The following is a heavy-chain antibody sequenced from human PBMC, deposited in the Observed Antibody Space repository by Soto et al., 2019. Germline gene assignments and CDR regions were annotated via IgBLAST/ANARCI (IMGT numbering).Heavy chain of an antibody. CDR1: GFTFSSYA. D-gene: IGHD6-13*01. CDR3: ARDRSNIAEEYFPH. V-gene: IGHV3-30-3*01. J-gene: IGHJ1*01. Sequence: QVQLVESGGGVVQPGRSLRLSCAASGFTFSSYAMHWVRQAPGKGLEWVAVISYDGSNKYYADSVKGRFTISRDNSKNTLDLEMNSLRAEDTAVYHCARDRSNIAEEYFPHWGQGTLVTVSS. CDR2: ISYDGSNK.